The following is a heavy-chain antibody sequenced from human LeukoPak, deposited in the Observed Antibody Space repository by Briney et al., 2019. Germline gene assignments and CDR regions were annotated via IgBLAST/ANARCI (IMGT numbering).Heavy chain of an antibody. Sequence: SVKVSCKASGGTFISYAISWVRQAPGQGLEWMGGIIPIFGTANYAQKFQGRVTITTDESTSTAYMELSSLRSEDTAVYYCARDKARHDSSGYYSAWGQGTLVTVSS. CDR3: ARDKARHDSSGYYSA. CDR2: IIPIFGTA. J-gene: IGHJ5*02. V-gene: IGHV1-69*05. D-gene: IGHD3-22*01. CDR1: GGTFISYA.